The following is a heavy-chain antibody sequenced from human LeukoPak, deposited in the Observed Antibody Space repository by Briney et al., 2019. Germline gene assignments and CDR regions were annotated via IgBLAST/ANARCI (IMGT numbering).Heavy chain of an antibody. CDR2: IYHSGST. CDR3: ARAIGDYGDGSLDY. D-gene: IGHD4-17*01. Sequence: SETLSLTCAVSGGSISSSNWWSWVRQPPGKGLEWIGEIYHSGSTNYNPSLKSRVTISVDKSKNQFSLKLSSVAAADTAVYYCARAIGDYGDGSLDYWGQGTLVTVSS. J-gene: IGHJ4*02. V-gene: IGHV4-4*02. CDR1: GGSISSSNW.